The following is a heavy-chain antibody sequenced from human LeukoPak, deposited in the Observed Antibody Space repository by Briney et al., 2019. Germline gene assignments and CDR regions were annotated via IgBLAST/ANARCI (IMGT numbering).Heavy chain of an antibody. D-gene: IGHD3-22*01. Sequence: GGSLRLSCAASGFTFGIYAMSWVRQAPGKGLEWVSAISGSGGSTYYADSVKGRFTISRDNSKNTLYLQMNSLRVEDTAVYFCARGLSLGGYLDAFDIWGQGTMVTVSS. V-gene: IGHV3-23*01. CDR3: ARGLSLGGYLDAFDI. CDR2: ISGSGGST. CDR1: GFTFGIYA. J-gene: IGHJ3*02.